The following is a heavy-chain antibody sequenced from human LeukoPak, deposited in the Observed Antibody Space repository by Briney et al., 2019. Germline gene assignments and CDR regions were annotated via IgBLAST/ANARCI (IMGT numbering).Heavy chain of an antibody. CDR1: GFTFSSYG. D-gene: IGHD1-14*01. J-gene: IGHJ4*02. Sequence: PGGSLRLSCAASGFTFSSYGMHWVRQAPGKGLEWVAVISYDGSNKYYADSVKGRFTISRDNSKNTLYLQMNSLRAEDTAVYYCANNRGGEPVDWGQGTLVTVSS. V-gene: IGHV3-30*18. CDR2: ISYDGSNK. CDR3: ANNRGGEPVD.